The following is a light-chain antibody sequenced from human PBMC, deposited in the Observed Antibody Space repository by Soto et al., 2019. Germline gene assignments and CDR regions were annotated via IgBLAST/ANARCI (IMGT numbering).Light chain of an antibody. CDR2: DAS. CDR1: QSVSSY. V-gene: IGKV3-11*01. Sequence: EIVLTQSPATLSLSPGERATLSCRASQSVSSYLAWYQQKPGQAPRLLIYDASNRATGIPARFSGSGSGTDFTLTISSLEPEDLAVYYCQQRSNWPPLTCGGGTKVEIK. CDR3: QQRSNWPPLT. J-gene: IGKJ4*01.